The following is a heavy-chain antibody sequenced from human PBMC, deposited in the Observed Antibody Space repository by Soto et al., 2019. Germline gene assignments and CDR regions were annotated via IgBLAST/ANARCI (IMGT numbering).Heavy chain of an antibody. CDR3: AKGYYYDSSGYYWYFDL. D-gene: IGHD3-22*01. J-gene: IGHJ2*01. V-gene: IGHV1-69*10. Sequence: ASVKVSCKASGGTFRSYAISWVRQAPGQGLEWMGGIIPILGIANYAQKLQGRVTITADKSTSTAYMELSSLRSEDTAVYYCAKGYYYDSSGYYWYFDLWGRGTLVTVSS. CDR1: GGTFRSYA. CDR2: IIPILGIA.